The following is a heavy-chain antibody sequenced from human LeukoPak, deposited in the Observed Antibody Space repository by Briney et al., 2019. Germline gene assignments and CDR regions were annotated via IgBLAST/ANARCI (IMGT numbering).Heavy chain of an antibody. J-gene: IGHJ4*02. D-gene: IGHD6-13*01. Sequence: SVKVSCKASGGTFSSYAISWVRQAPGQGLEWMGGIIPIFGTANYAQKFQGRVTITTDESTSTAYMELSSLRSEDTAVYYCARGELGIAAAGPSAIDYWGQGTLVTVSS. CDR1: GGTFSSYA. V-gene: IGHV1-69*05. CDR3: ARGELGIAAAGPSAIDY. CDR2: IIPIFGTA.